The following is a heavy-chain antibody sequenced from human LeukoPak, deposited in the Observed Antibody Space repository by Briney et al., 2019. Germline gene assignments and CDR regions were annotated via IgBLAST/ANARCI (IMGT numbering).Heavy chain of an antibody. CDR1: GFTFSSYS. V-gene: IGHV3-21*01. CDR3: ARDSFSAYGSGSYYSFRLFDY. J-gene: IGHJ4*02. Sequence: GGSLRLSCAASGFTFSSYSMNWVRQAPGKGLEWVSSISSSSSYIYYADSVKGRFTTSRDNAKNSLYLQMNSLRAEDTAVYYCARDSFSAYGSGSYYSFRLFDYWGQGTLVTVSS. CDR2: ISSSSSYI. D-gene: IGHD3-10*01.